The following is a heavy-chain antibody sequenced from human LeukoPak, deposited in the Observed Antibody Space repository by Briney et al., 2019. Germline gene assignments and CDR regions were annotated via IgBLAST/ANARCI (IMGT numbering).Heavy chain of an antibody. CDR1: GFTFSDYY. CDR2: ISSSGSTI. V-gene: IGHV3-11*01. Sequence: KPGGSLRLSCAASGFTFSDYYMSWIRQAPGKGLEWVSYISSSGSTIYYADSVKGRFTNSRDNAKNSLYLQMNSLRAEDTAVYYCARDLTDYGDYRYYYGMDVWGQGTTVTVSS. D-gene: IGHD4-17*01. CDR3: ARDLTDYGDYRYYYGMDV. J-gene: IGHJ6*02.